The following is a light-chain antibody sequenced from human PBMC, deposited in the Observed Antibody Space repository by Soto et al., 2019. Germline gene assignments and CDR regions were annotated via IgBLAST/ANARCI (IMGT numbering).Light chain of an antibody. Sequence: IVLTQSPGTLSLSPGERATLSCRASQSVSSSHLAWYQQEPGQAPRLLIYGASSRSTGIPDRFSGSGSGTDFTLTIIRLEPEDFAMYYCQQYGSSPPGGTFGQGTKVEIK. CDR2: GAS. V-gene: IGKV3-20*01. CDR3: QQYGSSPPGGT. CDR1: QSVSSSH. J-gene: IGKJ1*01.